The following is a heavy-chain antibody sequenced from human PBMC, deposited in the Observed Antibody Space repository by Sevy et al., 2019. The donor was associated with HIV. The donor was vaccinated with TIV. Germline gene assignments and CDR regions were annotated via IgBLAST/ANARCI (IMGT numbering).Heavy chain of an antibody. CDR3: AKDADHITMVRGVIPASRGLPYGMDV. D-gene: IGHD3-10*01. V-gene: IGHV3-30*18. CDR2: ISYDGSNK. Sequence: GGSLRLSCAASGFTFSSYGMHWVRQAPGKGLEWVAVISYDGSNKYYADSVKGRFTISRDNSKNTLYLQMTSLRAEDTTVYYCAKDADHITMVRGVIPASRGLPYGMDVWGQGTTVTVSS. J-gene: IGHJ6*02. CDR1: GFTFSSYG.